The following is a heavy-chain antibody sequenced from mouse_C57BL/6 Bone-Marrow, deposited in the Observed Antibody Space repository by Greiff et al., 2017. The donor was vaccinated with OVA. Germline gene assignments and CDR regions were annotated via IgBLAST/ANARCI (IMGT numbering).Heavy chain of an antibody. J-gene: IGHJ3*01. CDR2: IDPENGDT. Sequence: EVQLQQSGAELVRPGASVKLSCTASGFNIKDDYMHWVKQRPEQGLEWIGWIDPENGDTEYASKFQGKATITADTSSNTAYLQLSSLTSEDTAVYYCTFYYIRFAYWGQGTLVTVSA. CDR1: GFNIKDDY. CDR3: TFYYIRFAY. V-gene: IGHV14-4*01. D-gene: IGHD2-1*01.